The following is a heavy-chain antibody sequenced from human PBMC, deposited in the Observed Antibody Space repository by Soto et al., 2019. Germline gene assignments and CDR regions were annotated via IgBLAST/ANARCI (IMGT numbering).Heavy chain of an antibody. V-gene: IGHV4-38-2*01. J-gene: IGHJ4*02. D-gene: IGHD6-19*01. CDR3: ARAGIVVAETMVDS. CDR1: DYSISRGYY. Sequence: ETLSLTCVVSDYSISRGYYWGWFRQPPGKGLEWIGSIYHSGNTYYNPSLTRRVTISIDTSKNHFSLNLRSVTAADTAVYYCARAGIVVAETMVDSGAQETRVTFSS. CDR2: IYHSGNT.